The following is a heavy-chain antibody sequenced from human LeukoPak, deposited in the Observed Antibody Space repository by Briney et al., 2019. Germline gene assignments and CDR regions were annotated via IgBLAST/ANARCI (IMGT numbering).Heavy chain of an antibody. CDR2: INPNSGGT. CDR1: GYTFTGYY. Sequence: ASVKVSCKASGYTFTGYYMHWVRQAPGQGLAWMGWINPNSGGTNYAQKFQGRVTMTRDTSISTAYMELSRLRSDDTAVYYCASPYSSSWYSYFQHWGQGTLVTVSS. V-gene: IGHV1-2*02. D-gene: IGHD6-13*01. J-gene: IGHJ1*01. CDR3: ASPYSSSWYSYFQH.